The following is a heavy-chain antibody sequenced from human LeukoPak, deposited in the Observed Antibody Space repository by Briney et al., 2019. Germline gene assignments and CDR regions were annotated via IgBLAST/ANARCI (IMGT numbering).Heavy chain of an antibody. V-gene: IGHV4-59*01. CDR1: GGSISSYY. D-gene: IGHD3-22*01. CDR3: ASAPDDSSGYYPLDY. Sequence: ASETLSLTCTVSGGSISSYYWSWIRQPPGKGLQWIGYVYYTGSTNYSPSLKSRVTISVDTPNKQFSLKPSSVPAADTAVHYCASAPDDSSGYYPLDYWGQGTLVTVSS. CDR2: VYYTGST. J-gene: IGHJ4*02.